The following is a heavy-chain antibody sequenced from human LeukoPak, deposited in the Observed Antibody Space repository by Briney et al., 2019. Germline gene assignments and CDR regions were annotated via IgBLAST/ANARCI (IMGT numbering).Heavy chain of an antibody. CDR3: ARDLYYDSSGYYTGYFDY. V-gene: IGHV1-2*02. Sequence: ASVKVSCKASGYTFTSYGISWVRQAPGQGLEWMGWINPNSGGTNYAQKFQGRVTMTRDTSISTAYMELSRLRSDDTAVYYCARDLYYDSSGYYTGYFDYWGQGTLVTVSS. CDR2: INPNSGGT. J-gene: IGHJ4*02. CDR1: GYTFTSYG. D-gene: IGHD3-22*01.